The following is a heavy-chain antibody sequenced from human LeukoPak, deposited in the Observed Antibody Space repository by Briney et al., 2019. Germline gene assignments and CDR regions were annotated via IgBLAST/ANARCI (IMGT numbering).Heavy chain of an antibody. V-gene: IGHV4-38-2*02. CDR1: GYSISSGYY. CDR2: IYHSGST. J-gene: IGHJ6*03. CDR3: ARVVAAPYYYYYYYMDV. Sequence: SETLSLTCTVSGYSISSGYYWGWIRQPPGKGLEWIGSIYHSGSTYYNPSLKSQVTISVDTSKNQFSLKLSSVTAADTAVYYCARVVAAPYYYYYYYMDVWGKGTTVTISS. D-gene: IGHD6-13*01.